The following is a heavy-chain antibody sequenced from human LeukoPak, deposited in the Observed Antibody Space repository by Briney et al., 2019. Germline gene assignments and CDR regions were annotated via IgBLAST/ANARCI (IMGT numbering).Heavy chain of an antibody. CDR3: ARRGVVEPGSKSHYYLQVDV. CDR1: GGSISTTSYF. CDR2: VYYNGST. J-gene: IGHJ6*04. D-gene: IGHD2-2*01. V-gene: IGHV4-39*01. Sequence: SETLSLTCTVSGGSISTTSYFWGGVRQLPGKGLEWIGSVYYNGSTYYIPSLKSRATISLDTSKNQFSLRVTSVTAADTALYFCARRGVVEPGSKSHYYLQVDVWGKGTTVTVSS.